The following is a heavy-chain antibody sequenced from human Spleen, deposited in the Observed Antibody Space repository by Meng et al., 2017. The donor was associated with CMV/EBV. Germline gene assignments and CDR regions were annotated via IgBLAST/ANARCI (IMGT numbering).Heavy chain of an antibody. Sequence: GGSLRLSCAASGFTFSSYEMNWVRQAPGKGLDWVSSISSKSSYIYYADSLKGRVTISRDNAKNSLYLQITGLRVEDTAVYYCAKDRDSSAWFQYHFDYWGQGTLVTVSS. D-gene: IGHD6-19*01. V-gene: IGHV3-21*01. J-gene: IGHJ4*02. CDR1: GFTFSSYE. CDR2: ISSKSSYI. CDR3: AKDRDSSAWFQYHFDY.